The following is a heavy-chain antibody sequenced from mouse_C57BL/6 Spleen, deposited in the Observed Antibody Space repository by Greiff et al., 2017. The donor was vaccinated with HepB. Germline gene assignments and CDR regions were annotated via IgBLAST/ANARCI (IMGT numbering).Heavy chain of an antibody. CDR2: IYPGDGDT. V-gene: IGHV1-82*01. Sequence: VQLQQSGPELVKPGASVKISCKASGYAFSSSWMNWVKQRPGKGLEWIGRIYPGDGDTNYNGKFKGKAKLTADKSSSTGYMRLSSLTSEDSAVYFCAVDSSGYWFAYWGQGTLVTVSA. J-gene: IGHJ3*01. D-gene: IGHD3-2*02. CDR1: GYAFSSSW. CDR3: AVDSSGYWFAY.